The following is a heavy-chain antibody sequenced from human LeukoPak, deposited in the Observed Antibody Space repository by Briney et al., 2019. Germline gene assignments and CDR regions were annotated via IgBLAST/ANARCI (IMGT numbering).Heavy chain of an antibody. CDR2: IYADGNT. D-gene: IGHD4-17*01. CDR3: ARDSYGDANFDS. J-gene: IGHJ4*02. V-gene: IGHV3-53*01. CDR1: GFIVNTDY. Sequence: GGSLRLSCAASGFIVNTDYMTWVRQAPGRGLEWVSFIYADGNTYYADSVKGRFTISRDISKNAVYLQMNSLRAEDTAVYYCARDSYGDANFDSWGQGTLVTVSS.